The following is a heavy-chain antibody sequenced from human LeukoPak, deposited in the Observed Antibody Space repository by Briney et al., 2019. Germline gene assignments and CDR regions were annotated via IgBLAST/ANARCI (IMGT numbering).Heavy chain of an antibody. CDR2: IYPGDSDT. CDR1: GYTFISSW. D-gene: IGHD4-17*01. Sequence: PGESLKISCKGSGYTFISSWIGWVRQMPGKGLEWMGIIYPGDSDTRYSPSFQGQVTISADKSINTAYLQWSSLKATDTGIYYCARQYGRPFDYWGQGTLVTVSS. CDR3: ARQYGRPFDY. V-gene: IGHV5-51*01. J-gene: IGHJ4*02.